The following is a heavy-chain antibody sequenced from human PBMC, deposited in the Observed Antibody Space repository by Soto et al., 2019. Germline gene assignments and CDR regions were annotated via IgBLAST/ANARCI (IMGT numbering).Heavy chain of an antibody. CDR2: INHSGST. CDR1: GGSISSGGYY. CDR3: ARGFYSLGAAPVFFDY. V-gene: IGHV4-39*07. D-gene: IGHD2-21*01. Sequence: PSETLSLTCTVSGGSISSGGYYWSWIRQPPGKGLEWIGEINHSGSTNYNPSLKSRVTISVDTSKNQFSLKLSSVTAAGTAVYYCARGFYSLGAAPVFFDYWGQGTLVTVSS. J-gene: IGHJ4*02.